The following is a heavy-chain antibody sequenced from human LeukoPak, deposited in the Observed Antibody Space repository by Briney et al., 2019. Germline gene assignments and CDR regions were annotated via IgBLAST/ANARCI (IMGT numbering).Heavy chain of an antibody. CDR2: ISGSGGST. V-gene: IGHV3-23*01. Sequence: GGSLRLSCAASGFTFSSYAMSWVRQAPGKGLEWVSAISGSGGSTYYADSVKGRFTISRDNRKNTLYLQMNSLRAEDTAVYYCARDRRFLEYYYYYMDVWGKGTTVTVSS. D-gene: IGHD3-3*01. CDR3: ARDRRFLEYYYYYMDV. J-gene: IGHJ6*03. CDR1: GFTFSSYA.